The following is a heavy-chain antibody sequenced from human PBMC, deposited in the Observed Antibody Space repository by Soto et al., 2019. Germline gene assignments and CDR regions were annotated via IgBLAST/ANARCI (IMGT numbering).Heavy chain of an antibody. V-gene: IGHV3-33*01. CDR3: ARDSHVGSGWQLTADY. D-gene: IGHD6-19*01. CDR2: IWYDGSNK. J-gene: IGHJ4*02. CDR1: GFTFSSYG. Sequence: GGSLRLSCASSGFTFSSYGMHCFRQAPGKGLEWVAVIWYDGSNKYYAESVKGRFTISRDNSKNTLYLQMNNLRAEDTAVYYCARDSHVGSGWQLTADYWGQGTLVTVSS.